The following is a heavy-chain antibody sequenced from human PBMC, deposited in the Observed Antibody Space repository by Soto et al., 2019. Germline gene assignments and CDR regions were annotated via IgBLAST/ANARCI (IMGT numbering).Heavy chain of an antibody. D-gene: IGHD2-21*02. V-gene: IGHV4-30-2*01. CDR1: GGSISSGGYS. Sequence: SETLSLTCAVSGGSISSGGYSWSWIRQPPGKGLEWIGYIYHSGSTYYNPSLKSRVTISVDRSKNQFSLKLSSVTAADTAVYYCARLVATATNYYYYGMDVWGQGTTVTVSS. CDR3: ARLVATATNYYYYGMDV. CDR2: IYHSGST. J-gene: IGHJ6*02.